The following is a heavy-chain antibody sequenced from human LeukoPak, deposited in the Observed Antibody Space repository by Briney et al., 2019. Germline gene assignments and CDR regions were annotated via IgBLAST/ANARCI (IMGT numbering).Heavy chain of an antibody. CDR3: AKDLSVDSSGYLDAFDI. J-gene: IGHJ3*02. D-gene: IGHD3-22*01. CDR1: GFTFSSYG. CDR2: IRYDGSNK. Sequence: VGSLRLSCAASGFTFSSYGMHWVRQAPGKGLEWVAFIRYDGSNKYYADSVKGRFTISRDNSKNTLYLQMNSLRAEDTAVYYCAKDLSVDSSGYLDAFDIWGQGTMVTVSS. V-gene: IGHV3-30*02.